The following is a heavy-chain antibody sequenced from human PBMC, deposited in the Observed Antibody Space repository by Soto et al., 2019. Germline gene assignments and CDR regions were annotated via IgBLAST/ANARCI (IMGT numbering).Heavy chain of an antibody. CDR3: TTVEGYSLKEVGATFAASVDY. Sequence: EVQLVESGGGLVKPGGSLRLSCAASGFTFSNAWMNWVRQAPGKGLEWVGRIKSKTDGGTTDYAAPVKGRFTISRDDSKNTLYLQMNSLKTEDTAVYYCTTVEGYSLKEVGATFAASVDYWGQGTLVTVSS. D-gene: IGHD1-26*01. J-gene: IGHJ4*02. V-gene: IGHV3-15*07. CDR2: IKSKTDGGTT. CDR1: GFTFSNAW.